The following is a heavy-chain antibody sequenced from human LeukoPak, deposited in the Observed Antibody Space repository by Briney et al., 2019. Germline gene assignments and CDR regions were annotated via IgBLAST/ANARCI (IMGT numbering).Heavy chain of an antibody. V-gene: IGHV4-39*07. CDR1: GGSISSSSYY. CDR3: ARDNQYYYDSTLTY. D-gene: IGHD3-22*01. Sequence: PSETLSLTCTVSGGSISSSSYYWGWTRQPPGKGLEWIGSIYYSGSTYYNPSLKSRVTISVDTSKNQFSLKLSSVTAADTAVYYCARDNQYYYDSTLTYWGQGTLVTVSS. J-gene: IGHJ4*02. CDR2: IYYSGST.